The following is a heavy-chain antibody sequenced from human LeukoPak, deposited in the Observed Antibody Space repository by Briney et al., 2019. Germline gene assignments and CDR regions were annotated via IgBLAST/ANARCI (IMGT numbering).Heavy chain of an antibody. Sequence: GGSLRLSCAASGFTFSNAWMSWVRQAPGKGLEWVGRIKSKTDGGTTDYAAPVKGRFTILRDDSKNTLYLQMNSLKTEDTAVYYCTTEWYCSGGSCYPDLDYWGQGTLVTVSS. CDR3: TTEWYCSGGSCYPDLDY. D-gene: IGHD2-15*01. J-gene: IGHJ4*02. CDR2: IKSKTDGGTT. CDR1: GFTFSNAW. V-gene: IGHV3-15*01.